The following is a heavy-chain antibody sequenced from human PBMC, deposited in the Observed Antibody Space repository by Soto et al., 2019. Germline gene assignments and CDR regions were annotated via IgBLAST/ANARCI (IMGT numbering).Heavy chain of an antibody. CDR3: ARDRVTMVRGVIISYYGMDV. CDR1: GDSVSSNSAA. D-gene: IGHD3-10*01. J-gene: IGHJ6*02. V-gene: IGHV6-1*01. CDR2: TYYKSKWYN. Sequence: QVQLQQSGPGLVKSSQTLSLTCAISGDSVSSNSAAWNWLRQSPSRGLEWLGRTYYKSKWYNDYAVSVISRITFNPDTSKNQFSLQLNSVTHEDTAVYYCARDRVTMVRGVIISYYGMDVWGQGTTVTVSS.